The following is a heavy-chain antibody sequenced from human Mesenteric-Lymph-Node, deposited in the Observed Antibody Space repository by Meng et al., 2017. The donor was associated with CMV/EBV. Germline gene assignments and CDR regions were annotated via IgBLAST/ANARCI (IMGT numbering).Heavy chain of an antibody. Sequence: SYAMHWVRQAPGQRLEWMGWINAGNGNTKYSQKFQGRVTITRDTSASTGYMQLSSLRSEDTAVYYCARSDFDYHGSGSYFSRLPDYWGQGTLVTVSS. D-gene: IGHD3-10*01. CDR2: INAGNGNT. CDR1: SYA. J-gene: IGHJ4*02. CDR3: ARSDFDYHGSGSYFSRLPDY. V-gene: IGHV1-3*01.